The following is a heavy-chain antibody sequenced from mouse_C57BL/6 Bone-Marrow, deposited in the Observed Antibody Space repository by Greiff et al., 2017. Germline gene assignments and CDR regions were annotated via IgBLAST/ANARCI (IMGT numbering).Heavy chain of an antibody. Sequence: EVQLQQSGPVLVKPGASVKMSCKASGYTFTDYYMNWVKQSHGKSLEWIGVINPYNGGTSYNQKFKGKATLTVDKSSSTAYMELNSLTSEDSAVYYCAREEGGGAMDYWGQGTSVTVSS. J-gene: IGHJ4*01. CDR3: AREEGGGAMDY. CDR1: GYTFTDYY. V-gene: IGHV1-19*01. CDR2: INPYNGGT.